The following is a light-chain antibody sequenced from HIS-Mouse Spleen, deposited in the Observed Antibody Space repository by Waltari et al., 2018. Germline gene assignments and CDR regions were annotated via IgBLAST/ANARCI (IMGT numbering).Light chain of an antibody. CDR2: DVS. CDR1: SSDVGGYNY. J-gene: IGLJ1*01. Sequence: QSALTQPASVSGSPGQSITISCTGTSSDVGGYNYVSWYQQHPGKAPKLMLYDVSNRPSGVSNPFSGSKSGNTASLTISGLQAEDEADYYCSSYTSSSTYVFGTGTKVTVL. V-gene: IGLV2-14*03. CDR3: SSYTSSSTYV.